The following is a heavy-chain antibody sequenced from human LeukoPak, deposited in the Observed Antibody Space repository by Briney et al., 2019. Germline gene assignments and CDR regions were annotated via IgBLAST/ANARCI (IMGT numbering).Heavy chain of an antibody. D-gene: IGHD3-22*01. J-gene: IGHJ4*02. CDR2: ISASGP. Sequence: GGSLRLSCAASGFTFSRLALTWVRQAPGKGLEWVSTISASGPYYADAVRGRFTISRDNSRNTLSLQMDSLRAEDTAVYYCAKDHESDGYPCLDHWGLGTLVTVSS. CDR3: AKDHESDGYPCLDH. CDR1: GFTFSRLA. V-gene: IGHV3-23*01.